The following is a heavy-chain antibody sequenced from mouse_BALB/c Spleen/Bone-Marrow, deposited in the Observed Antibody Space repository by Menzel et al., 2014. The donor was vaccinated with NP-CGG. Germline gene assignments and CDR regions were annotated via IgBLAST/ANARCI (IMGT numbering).Heavy chain of an antibody. D-gene: IGHD1-1*01. CDR1: GSNIKDTY. CDR3: ASYYCRSSSFAY. J-gene: IGHJ3*01. V-gene: IGHV14-3*02. CDR2: IDPAHGNT. Sequence: VQLKESGAELVKPGASGMLSCTASGSNIKDTYMLWVKQRPEQGLEWNGRIDPAHGNTKYDPKFQGNATITADTSSNTAYRQLSSLTSDDAAVYYCASYYCRSSSFAYWSHGTLATI.